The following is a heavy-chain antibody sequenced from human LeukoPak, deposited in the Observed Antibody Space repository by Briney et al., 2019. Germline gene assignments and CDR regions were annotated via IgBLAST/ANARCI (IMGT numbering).Heavy chain of an antibody. V-gene: IGHV3-49*04. J-gene: IGHJ4*02. CDR2: IRGKAFGGTT. CDR3: TRLQLVAWTYFDY. D-gene: IGHD1-1*01. Sequence: GGSLRLSCTASESTFADCAVSWVRQAAGKGLEWVGFIRGKAFGGTTDFAASVQGRFTISRDDSRSIVYLQMNSLKTEDTAFYYCTRLQLVAWTYFDYWGQGTLVTVSS. CDR1: ESTFADCA.